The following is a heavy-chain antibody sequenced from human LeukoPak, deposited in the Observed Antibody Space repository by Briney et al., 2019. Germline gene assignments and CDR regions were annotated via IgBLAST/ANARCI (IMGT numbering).Heavy chain of an antibody. CDR1: GYTFSSYD. V-gene: IGHV1-69*13. CDR2: IIPIFGTA. Sequence: GASVKVSCKASGYTFSSYDIIWVRQAPGQGLEWMGGIIPIFGTANYAQKFQGRVTITADESTSTAYMELSSLRSEDTAVYYCARDRENYGSGSYYLYYFDYWGQGTLVTVSS. J-gene: IGHJ4*02. CDR3: ARDRENYGSGSYYLYYFDY. D-gene: IGHD3-10*01.